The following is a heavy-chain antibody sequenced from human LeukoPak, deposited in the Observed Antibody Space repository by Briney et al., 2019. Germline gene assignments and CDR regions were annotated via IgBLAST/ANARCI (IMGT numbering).Heavy chain of an antibody. CDR2: ITGSGDNT. CDR1: GFTFTSQG. CDR3: AKMQGYFDL. J-gene: IGHJ2*01. V-gene: IGHV3-23*01. Sequence: GGSLRLSCAASGFTFTSQGMAWVRQAPAKGLEWVSAITGSGDNTYYADSVKGRFTISRNNSKNTLYLQMNSLSAEDTAVYYCAKMQGYFDLWGRDTLVTVSS.